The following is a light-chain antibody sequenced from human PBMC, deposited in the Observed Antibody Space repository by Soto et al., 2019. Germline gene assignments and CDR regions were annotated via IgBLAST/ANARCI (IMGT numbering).Light chain of an antibody. V-gene: IGKV1-5*03. CDR2: TAS. CDR3: QEYHSYS. Sequence: DIQMTQSPSTLSASVGDSVTITCRASQSISSWLAWYQQKPGKAPKLLIYTASNLESGVPSRFRGSGSGTEFTLTISSLQPDDFASYYCQEYHSYSFGQGTKVDIK. J-gene: IGKJ2*03. CDR1: QSISSW.